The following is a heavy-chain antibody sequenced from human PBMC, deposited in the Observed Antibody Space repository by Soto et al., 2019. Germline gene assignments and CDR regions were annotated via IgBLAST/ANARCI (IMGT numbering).Heavy chain of an antibody. CDR2: ISWDGGST. CDR1: GFTFDDYT. Sequence: EVQLVESGGVVVQPGGSLRLSCAASGFTFDDYTMHWVRQAPGKGLEWVSLISWDGGSTYYADSVKGRFTISRDNSKNSLYLQMNSLRTEDTALYYCARGDGAEVGAIAGTFDYWGQGTLVTVSS. CDR3: ARGDGAEVGAIAGTFDY. J-gene: IGHJ4*02. D-gene: IGHD1-26*01. V-gene: IGHV3-43*01.